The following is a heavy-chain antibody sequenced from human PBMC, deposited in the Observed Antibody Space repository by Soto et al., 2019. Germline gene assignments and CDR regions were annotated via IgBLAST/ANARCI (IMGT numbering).Heavy chain of an antibody. J-gene: IGHJ4*02. CDR1: GFTFSVYA. Sequence: EVRLLESGGGLVQPGGSLRLSCAASGFTFSVYAMSWVRQAPGKGLEWVSGISGSGDSTHYADSVKGRFTVSRDNSKSMLYLQTNSLRAEDTAIWYCAKALYGGFTYWGQGTLVTVSS. CDR3: AKALYGGFTY. D-gene: IGHD3-10*01. V-gene: IGHV3-23*01. CDR2: ISGSGDST.